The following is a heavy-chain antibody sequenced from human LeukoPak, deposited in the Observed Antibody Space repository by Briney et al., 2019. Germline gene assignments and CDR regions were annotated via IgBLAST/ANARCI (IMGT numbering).Heavy chain of an antibody. CDR3: VRSDDFWSGYYGY. V-gene: IGHV4-59*01. CDR2: IFYSGST. D-gene: IGHD3-3*01. Sequence: PSETLSLTCTVSGGSISSYCWSWIRQPPGKGLEWIGYIFYSGSTNYNPSLKSRVTISVDTSKNQFSLKLSSVTAADTAVYYCVRSDDFWSGYYGYWGQGTLVTVSS. CDR1: GGSISSYC. J-gene: IGHJ4*02.